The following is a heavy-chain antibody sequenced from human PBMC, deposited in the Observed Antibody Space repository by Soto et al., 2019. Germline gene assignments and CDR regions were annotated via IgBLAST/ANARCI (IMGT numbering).Heavy chain of an antibody. J-gene: IGHJ4*02. CDR3: ASDFADVVLMVYGYYFDN. Sequence: SMRLCCSASGFTFSSYAVHWVLQAPGKGLEWVAVISYDGSNKYYADSVKGRFTISRDNSKNTLYLQMNSLRAEDTAVYYCASDFADVVLMVYGYYFDNWGQGTLVTVSS. V-gene: IGHV3-30-3*01. CDR2: ISYDGSNK. D-gene: IGHD2-8*01. CDR1: GFTFSSYA.